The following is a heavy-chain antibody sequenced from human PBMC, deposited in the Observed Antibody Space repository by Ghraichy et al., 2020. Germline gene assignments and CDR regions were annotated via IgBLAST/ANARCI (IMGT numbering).Heavy chain of an antibody. CDR1: GVSFNDYY. Sequence: SQTLLTCTVSGVSFNDYYWSWVRQPPGKGLEWIGEVSHSGNSYYNPSLESRVTISGDTSKKQFSLKVTSVTVADTAVYYCARVPRTGMATRRFDYWGQGTLVTVSS. V-gene: IGHV4-34*01. J-gene: IGHJ4*02. D-gene: IGHD5-24*01. CDR2: VSHSGNS. CDR3: ARVPRTGMATRRFDY.